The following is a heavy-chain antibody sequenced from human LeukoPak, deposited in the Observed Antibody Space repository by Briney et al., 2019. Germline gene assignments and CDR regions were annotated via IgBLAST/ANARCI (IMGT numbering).Heavy chain of an antibody. J-gene: IGHJ4*02. CDR2: ISSSSSYI. D-gene: IGHD3-22*01. CDR3: AKDRTEYYYDSSGYSFDY. V-gene: IGHV3-21*01. CDR1: GFTFSSYS. Sequence: NPGGSLRLSCAASGFTFSSYSMNWVRQAPGKGLEWVSSISSSSSYIYYADSVKGRFTISRDNAKNSLYLQMNSLRAEDTAVYYCAKDRTEYYYDSSGYSFDYWGQGTLVTVSS.